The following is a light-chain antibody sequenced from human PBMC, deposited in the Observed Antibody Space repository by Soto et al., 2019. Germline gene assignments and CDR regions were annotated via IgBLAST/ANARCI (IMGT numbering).Light chain of an antibody. CDR1: QSVSSY. V-gene: IGKV3-11*01. CDR3: QQRSNWGLT. Sequence: EIVLTQSPATLSLSPGERATLSCRASQSVSSYLAWYQQKPGQAPRLLIYDASNRATGIPARFSGSGSGTDFTLTISILEPEDFAVYYCQQRSNWGLTFGGGTKVDIK. CDR2: DAS. J-gene: IGKJ4*01.